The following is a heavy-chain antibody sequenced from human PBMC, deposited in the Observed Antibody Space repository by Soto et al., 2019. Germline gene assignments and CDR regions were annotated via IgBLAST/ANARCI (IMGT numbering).Heavy chain of an antibody. Sequence: QVQLVQSGAEVKKPGASVKVSCKASGYTFTSYGISWVRQAPGQGLEWMGWISAYNGNTNYAQKLQGRVTMTTDTSTSTAYMELSSLKSDDTAVYYCARDPDYIWGSYPSFDYWGQGTLVTVSS. CDR2: ISAYNGNT. J-gene: IGHJ4*02. V-gene: IGHV1-18*01. CDR1: GYTFTSYG. CDR3: ARDPDYIWGSYPSFDY. D-gene: IGHD3-16*01.